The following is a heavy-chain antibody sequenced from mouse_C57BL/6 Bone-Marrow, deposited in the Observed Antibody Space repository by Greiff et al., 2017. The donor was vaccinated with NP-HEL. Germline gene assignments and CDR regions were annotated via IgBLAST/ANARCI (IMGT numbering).Heavy chain of an antibody. V-gene: IGHV1-80*01. D-gene: IGHD1-1*01. CDR1: GYAFSSYW. J-gene: IGHJ3*01. Sequence: VQRVESGAELVKPGASVKISCKASGYAFSSYWMNWVKQRPGKGLEWIGQIYPGDGDTNYNGKFKGKATLTADKSSSTAYMQLSSLTSEDSAVYFCASYYYGSSSWFAYWGQGTLVTVSA. CDR2: IYPGDGDT. CDR3: ASYYYGSSSWFAY.